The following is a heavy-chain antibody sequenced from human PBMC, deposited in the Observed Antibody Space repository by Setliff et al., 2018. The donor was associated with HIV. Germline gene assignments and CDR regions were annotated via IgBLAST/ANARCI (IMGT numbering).Heavy chain of an antibody. CDR1: GGSMNSDSYS. Sequence: SETLSLTCTVSGGSMNSDSYSWTWLRQPAGKGPELIGHIYVGGSVIYNPSLASRVTISLVPSKNQFSLDLSSVTAADTAKYYCARARTIGVSAVFFDPWGQGTPVTVSS. D-gene: IGHD3-3*01. CDR2: IYVGGSV. CDR3: ARARTIGVSAVFFDP. J-gene: IGHJ5*02. V-gene: IGHV4-61*09.